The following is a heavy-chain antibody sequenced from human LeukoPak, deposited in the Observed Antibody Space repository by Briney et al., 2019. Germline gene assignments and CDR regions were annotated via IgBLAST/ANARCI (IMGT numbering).Heavy chain of an antibody. D-gene: IGHD2-2*01. CDR3: ARTAPYCSSTSCYAKNMYYFDY. Sequence: SETLSLTCTVSGGSISSSSYYWGWIRQPPGKGLEWIGSVYYSGSTYYNPSLKSRVTISVDTSTNQFSLKLSSVTAADTAVYYCARTAPYCSSTSCYAKNMYYFDYWGQGTLVTVSS. J-gene: IGHJ4*02. CDR1: GGSISSSSYY. CDR2: VYYSGST. V-gene: IGHV4-39*01.